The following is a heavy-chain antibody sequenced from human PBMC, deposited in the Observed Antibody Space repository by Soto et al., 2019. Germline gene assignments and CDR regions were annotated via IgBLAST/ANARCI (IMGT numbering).Heavy chain of an antibody. Sequence: GASVKVSCKASGGTFSTYTITWVRQAPGQGLEWMGRIIPIIGIINYAQKFQGRVTITADKFTGTAYMELTRLRSDDTAVYYCARVDTAMVMWYFDYWGQGTLVTVSS. CDR2: IIPIIGII. CDR1: GGTFSTYT. D-gene: IGHD5-18*01. V-gene: IGHV1-69*02. J-gene: IGHJ4*02. CDR3: ARVDTAMVMWYFDY.